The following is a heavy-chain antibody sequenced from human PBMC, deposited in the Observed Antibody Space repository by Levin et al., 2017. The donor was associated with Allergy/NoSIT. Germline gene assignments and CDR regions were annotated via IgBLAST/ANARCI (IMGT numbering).Heavy chain of an antibody. V-gene: IGHV4-4*02. Sequence: SETLSLTCAVSGASISSDDWWSWVRQSPGKGLEWIGEIYHSGSTNYNPSLKSRVTISVDNSKNQFSLNLSSVTAADTAVYYCARMIVLRYFDWLSNPPRWFDPWGQGTLVTVSS. CDR1: GASISSDDW. CDR2: IYHSGST. J-gene: IGHJ5*02. CDR3: ARMIVLRYFDWLSNPPRWFDP. D-gene: IGHD3-9*01.